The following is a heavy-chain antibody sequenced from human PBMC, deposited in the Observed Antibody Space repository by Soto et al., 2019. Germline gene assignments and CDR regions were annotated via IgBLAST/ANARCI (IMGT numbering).Heavy chain of an antibody. CDR3: TRSSASYRYFGL. D-gene: IGHD3-3*01. J-gene: IGHJ2*01. CDR2: TRNRANSYTT. CDR1: GFTFSDHY. V-gene: IGHV3-72*01. Sequence: EVQLVESGGGLVQPGGSLRLSCAASGFTFSDHYMDWVRQAPGKGLEWVARTRNRANSYTTEYAASVKGRFTISRDNSKASLYLQMNSLETEDTAVYYCTRSSASYRYFGLWGRGTLVTVSS.